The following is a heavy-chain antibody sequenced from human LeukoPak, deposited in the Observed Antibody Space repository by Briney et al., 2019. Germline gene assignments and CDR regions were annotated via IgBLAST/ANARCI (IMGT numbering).Heavy chain of an antibody. Sequence: GASVKVSCKASGYTFTGYYMHWVRQAPGQGLEWMGWINPNSGGTNYAQKFQGRVTMTRDTSISTAYMELSRLRSDDTAVYYCARDTSKGVDGYYYYYMDVWGKGTTVTVSS. V-gene: IGHV1-2*02. CDR1: GYTFTGYY. D-gene: IGHD1-1*01. J-gene: IGHJ6*03. CDR3: ARDTSKGVDGYYYYYMDV. CDR2: INPNSGGT.